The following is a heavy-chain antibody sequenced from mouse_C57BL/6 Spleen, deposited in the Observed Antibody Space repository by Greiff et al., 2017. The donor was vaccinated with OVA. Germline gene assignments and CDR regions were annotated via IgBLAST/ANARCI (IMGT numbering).Heavy chain of an antibody. V-gene: IGHV8-12*01. CDR1: GFSLSTSGMG. CDR3: ARDSSGYSFAY. Sequence: QVTLKESGPGILQSSQTLSLTCSFSGFSLSTSGMGVSWIRQPSGKGLEWLAHIYWDDDKRYNPSLKSRLTISKDTSRNQVFLKITSVDTADTATYYCARDSSGYSFAYWGQGTLVTVSA. D-gene: IGHD3-2*02. J-gene: IGHJ3*01. CDR2: IYWDDDK.